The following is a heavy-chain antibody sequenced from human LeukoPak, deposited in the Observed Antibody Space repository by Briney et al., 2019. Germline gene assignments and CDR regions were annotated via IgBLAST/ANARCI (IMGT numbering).Heavy chain of an antibody. V-gene: IGHV3-33*01. J-gene: IGHJ3*02. Sequence: GGSLRLSCAASGFTFSSYGMHWVRQAPGKGLEWVAVIWYDGSNKYYADSVKGRFTISRDNSKNTLYLQMNSLRAEDTAVYYCARDSCSTSCYPCDGSAFDIWGQGTMVTVSS. CDR1: GFTFSSYG. CDR2: IWYDGSNK. D-gene: IGHD2-2*01. CDR3: ARDSCSTSCYPCDGSAFDI.